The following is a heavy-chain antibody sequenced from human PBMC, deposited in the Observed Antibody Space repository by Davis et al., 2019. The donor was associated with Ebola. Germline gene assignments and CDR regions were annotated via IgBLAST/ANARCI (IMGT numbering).Heavy chain of an antibody. D-gene: IGHD6-6*01. CDR1: GFTFSSYA. Sequence: GESLKISCAASGFTFSSYAMSWVRQAPGKGLEWVSAISGSGGSTYYADSVKGRFTISRDNSKNTLYLQMNSLRAEDTAVYYCAKSSSIAARRQYYYGMDVWGQGTMVTVSS. CDR3: AKSSSIAARRQYYYGMDV. CDR2: ISGSGGST. J-gene: IGHJ6*02. V-gene: IGHV3-23*01.